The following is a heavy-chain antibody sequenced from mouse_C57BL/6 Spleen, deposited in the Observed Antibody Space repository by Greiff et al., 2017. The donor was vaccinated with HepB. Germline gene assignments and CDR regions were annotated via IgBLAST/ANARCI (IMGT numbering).Heavy chain of an antibody. Sequence: EVKLVESGEGLVKPGGSLKLSCAASGFTFSSYAMSWVRQTPEKRLEWVAYISSGGDYIYYADTVKGRFTISRDNARNTLYLQMSSLKSEDTAMYYCTRTYYSKGFDYWGQGTTLTVSS. CDR1: GFTFSSYA. J-gene: IGHJ2*01. V-gene: IGHV5-9-1*02. CDR3: TRTYYSKGFDY. D-gene: IGHD2-5*01. CDR2: ISSGGDYI.